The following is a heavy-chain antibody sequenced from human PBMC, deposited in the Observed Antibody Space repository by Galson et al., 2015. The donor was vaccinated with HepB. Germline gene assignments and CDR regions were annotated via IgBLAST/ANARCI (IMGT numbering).Heavy chain of an antibody. J-gene: IGHJ6*03. V-gene: IGHV1-3*01. CDR1: GYTFTSYA. CDR2: INAGNGNT. D-gene: IGHD2-2*01. Sequence: SVKVSCKASGYTFTSYAMHWVRQAPGQRLEWMGWINAGNGNTKYSQKFQGRVTITRDTSASTAYMELSSLRSEDTAVYYCARPGYCSSTSCSGYMDVWGKGTTVTVSS. CDR3: ARPGYCSSTSCSGYMDV.